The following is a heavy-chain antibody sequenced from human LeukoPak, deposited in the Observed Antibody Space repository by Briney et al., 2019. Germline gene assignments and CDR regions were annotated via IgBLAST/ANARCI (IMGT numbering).Heavy chain of an antibody. CDR3: AKDITVTALGFFDY. Sequence: GGSLRLSCAASGFTFDDYAMHWVRQAPGKGLEWVSGISWNGGSIGYADSVEGRFTISRDNAKNSLYLQMNSLRAEDTALYYCAKDITVTALGFFDYWGQGTLVTVPS. J-gene: IGHJ4*02. CDR1: GFTFDDYA. D-gene: IGHD2-21*02. V-gene: IGHV3-9*01. CDR2: ISWNGGSI.